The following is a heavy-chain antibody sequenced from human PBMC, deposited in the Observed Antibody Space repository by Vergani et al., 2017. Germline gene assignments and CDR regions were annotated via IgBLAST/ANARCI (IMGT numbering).Heavy chain of an antibody. J-gene: IGHJ4*02. V-gene: IGHV4-39*01. Sequence: QLQLQESGPGLVKPSETLSLTCTVSGGSISSSSYYWGWIRQPPGKGLEWIGSIYYSGSTYYNPSLKSRVTISVDTSKNQFSLKLSSVTAADTAVYYCARVAKYCSGGSCYSYSAKKYYFDYWGQGTLVTVSS. CDR2: IYYSGST. CDR1: GGSISSSSYY. D-gene: IGHD2-15*01. CDR3: ARVAKYCSGGSCYSYSAKKYYFDY.